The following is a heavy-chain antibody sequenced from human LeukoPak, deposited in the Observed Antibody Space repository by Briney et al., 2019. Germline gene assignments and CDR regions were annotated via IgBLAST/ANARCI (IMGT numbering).Heavy chain of an antibody. CDR2: INPNSGGT. J-gene: IGHJ4*02. Sequence: ASVKVSCRASGYTFTGYYMHWVRQAPGQGLEWMGWINPNSGGTNYAQKFQGRVTMTRDTSISTAYMELSRLRSDDTAVYYCAITHYGPGSYYKYWGQGTLVTVSS. CDR3: AITHYGPGSYYKY. D-gene: IGHD3-10*01. CDR1: GYTFTGYY. V-gene: IGHV1-2*02.